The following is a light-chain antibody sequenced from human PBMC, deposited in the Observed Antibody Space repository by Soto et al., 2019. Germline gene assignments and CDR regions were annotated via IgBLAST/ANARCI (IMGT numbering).Light chain of an antibody. Sequence: DIVMTQSPDSLAVSLGERATINCKSSQSVLYSSNNKNYLAWYQQKPGQTPKLLIYWASIRDSGVPDRFSGSGSGTDFTLTISSLQAEDVAVYYCHQHYSLAYTFGQGTRLEIK. CDR1: QSVLYSSNNKNY. V-gene: IGKV4-1*01. J-gene: IGKJ2*01. CDR2: WAS. CDR3: HQHYSLAYT.